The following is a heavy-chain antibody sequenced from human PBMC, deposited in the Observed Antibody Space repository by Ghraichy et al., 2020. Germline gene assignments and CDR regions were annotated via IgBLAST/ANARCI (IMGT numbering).Heavy chain of an antibody. Sequence: GGPLRLSCAASGFTFSTYAMIWVRLATGKGLEWVSTIINSGGSTYYADSVKGRFTISRDNSKNTLFLQMNSLRAEDTAVYYCAKGKGLNPANWYFDLWGRGTLGTVSS. CDR3: AKGKGLNPANWYFDL. CDR2: IINSGGST. CDR1: GFTFSTYA. V-gene: IGHV3-23*01. J-gene: IGHJ2*01.